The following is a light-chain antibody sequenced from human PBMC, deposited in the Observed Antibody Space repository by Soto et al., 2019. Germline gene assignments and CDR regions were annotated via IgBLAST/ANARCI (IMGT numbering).Light chain of an antibody. V-gene: IGKV3-20*01. J-gene: IGKJ1*01. CDR3: QQYGSSPRT. CDR1: QSVSSSY. CDR2: GAS. Sequence: ILVTQSPCTLSLSPGERATLSCRASQSVSSSYLAWYQQKPGQAPRLLIYGASSRATGIPDRFSGSGSGIDFTLTISRLEPEDFAVYYCQQYGSSPRTFGQGTKVDIK.